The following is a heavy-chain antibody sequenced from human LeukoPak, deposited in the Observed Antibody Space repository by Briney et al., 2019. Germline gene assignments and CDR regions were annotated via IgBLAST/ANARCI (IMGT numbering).Heavy chain of an antibody. V-gene: IGHV3-30-3*01. CDR1: GFTFSSYA. CDR3: ARGRGGSYYSGSDY. CDR2: ISYDGSNK. Sequence: GGSLRLSCAASGFTFSSYAMHWVRQARGKGLEWVAVISYDGSNKYYADSVEGRFTISRDNSKNTLYLQMNSLRAEDTAVYYCARGRGGSYYSGSDYWGQGTLVTVSS. D-gene: IGHD1-26*01. J-gene: IGHJ4*02.